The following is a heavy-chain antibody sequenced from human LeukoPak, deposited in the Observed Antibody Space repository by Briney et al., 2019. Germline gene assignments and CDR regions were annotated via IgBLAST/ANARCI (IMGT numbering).Heavy chain of an antibody. CDR2: TYYRSKWYD. Sequence: SQTLSLTCAISGDSVSSNSVTWNWIRQSPSRGLEWLGRTYYRSKWYDDYAASVKSRITINPDTSKNQFSLQLNSVTPEDTAVYYCARDWTTGYLDLWGRGTLVTVSS. J-gene: IGHJ2*01. CDR3: ARDWTTGYLDL. D-gene: IGHD4-17*01. CDR1: GDSVSSNSVT. V-gene: IGHV6-1*01.